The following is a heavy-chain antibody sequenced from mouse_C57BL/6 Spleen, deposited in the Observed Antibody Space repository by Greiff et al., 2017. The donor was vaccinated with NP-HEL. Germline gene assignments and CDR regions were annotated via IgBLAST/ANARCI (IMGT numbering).Heavy chain of an antibody. CDR3: ARRDSNYGFDY. CDR1: GFTFTDYY. Sequence: EVKLVESGGGLVQPGGSLSLSCAASGFTFTDYYMSWVRQPPGKALEWLGFIRNKANGYTTEYSASVKGRFTISRDNSQSILYLQMNALRAEDSATYYCARRDSNYGFDYWGQGTTLTVSS. D-gene: IGHD2-5*01. V-gene: IGHV7-3*01. CDR2: IRNKANGYTT. J-gene: IGHJ2*01.